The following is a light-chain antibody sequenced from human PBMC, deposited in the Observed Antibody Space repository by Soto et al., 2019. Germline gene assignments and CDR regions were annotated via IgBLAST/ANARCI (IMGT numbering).Light chain of an antibody. J-gene: IGKJ5*01. CDR1: QSVSSSY. CDR2: GAS. V-gene: IGKV3D-7*01. Sequence: EIVMTQSPATLSLSPGERATLSCRASQSVSSSYLSWYQQKPGQTPRLLIYGASTRATGIPARFSGSGSGTDFTLTISSLQPEDFAVYYCQQRTNWPTFGQGTRLDIK. CDR3: QQRTNWPT.